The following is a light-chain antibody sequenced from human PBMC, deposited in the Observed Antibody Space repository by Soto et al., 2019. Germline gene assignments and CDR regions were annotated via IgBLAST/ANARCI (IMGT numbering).Light chain of an antibody. CDR1: QSISSS. CDR3: QQRFTWPS. J-gene: IGKJ3*01. CDR2: DAS. V-gene: IGKV3-11*01. Sequence: ETVLTQSPATLSLSPGERATLSCRASQSISSSLAWYQQTPGQAPRLLIYDASKRATGIPARFSGSASGTDFTLTISRLEPEDFAVYFCQQRFTWPSFGPGTKVDIK.